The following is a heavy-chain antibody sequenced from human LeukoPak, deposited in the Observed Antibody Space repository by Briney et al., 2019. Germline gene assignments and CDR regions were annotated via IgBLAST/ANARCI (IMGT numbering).Heavy chain of an antibody. CDR2: IWYDGSNK. CDR3: AKIDSSSLGPQGS. J-gene: IGHJ5*02. V-gene: IGHV3-33*06. CDR1: GFTFSSYG. D-gene: IGHD7-27*01. Sequence: PGGSLRLPCAASGFTFSSYGMHWVRQAPGKGLEWVAVIWYDGSNKYYADSVKGRFTISRDNSKTTLFLHMNSLRAEDTAVYYCAKIDSSSLGPQGSWGQGTLVTVSS.